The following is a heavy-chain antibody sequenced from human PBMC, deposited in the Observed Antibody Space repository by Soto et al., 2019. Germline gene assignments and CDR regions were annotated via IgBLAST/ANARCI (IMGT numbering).Heavy chain of an antibody. CDR3: AREVPAPYYYYGMDV. V-gene: IGHV1-18*01. J-gene: IGHJ6*02. CDR2: ISAYNGNT. CDR1: GYSFTTYG. Sequence: QVQLVQSGGEVKKPGASVKVSCKTPGYSFTTYGISWVRQAPGQGLEWMGWISAYNGNTNYAQKLQGRVTMTTDTSPSTAYMELRSLRSDDTAVYYCAREVPAPYYYYGMDVWGQGSTVTVSS.